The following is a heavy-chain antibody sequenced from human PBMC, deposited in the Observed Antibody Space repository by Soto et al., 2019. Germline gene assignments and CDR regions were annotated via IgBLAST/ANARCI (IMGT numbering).Heavy chain of an antibody. D-gene: IGHD6-13*01. J-gene: IGHJ5*02. V-gene: IGHV3-23*01. CDR3: GRGYRNSWLNTCLDP. CDR1: GFTFSSYA. CDR2: ITGSGAGS. Sequence: GGSLRLSCAASGFTFSSYAMNWVRQAPGKGLEWVSGITGSGAGSYYSDSVKGRFTISRDNSKNTLYLQMNSLRAEDTAVYYWGRGYRNSWLNTCLDPGGKEPRATVP.